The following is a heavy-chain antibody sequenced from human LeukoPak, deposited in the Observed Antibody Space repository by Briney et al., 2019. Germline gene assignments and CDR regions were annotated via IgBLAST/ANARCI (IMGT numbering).Heavy chain of an antibody. D-gene: IGHD3-22*01. CDR2: INPSGGST. CDR3: ARGGYYYDSSGYYGAFDI. J-gene: IGHJ3*02. Sequence: ASVKVSCKASGYTFTSYCMHWVRQAPGQGLEWMGIINPSGGSTSYAQKFQGRVTMTRDTSTSTVYMELSSLRSEDTAVYYCARGGYYYDSSGYYGAFDIWGQGTMVTVSS. CDR1: GYTFTSYC. V-gene: IGHV1-46*01.